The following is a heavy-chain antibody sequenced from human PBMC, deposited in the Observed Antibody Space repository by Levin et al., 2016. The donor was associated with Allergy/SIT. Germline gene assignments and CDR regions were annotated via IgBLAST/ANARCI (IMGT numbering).Heavy chain of an antibody. CDR1: GFTFSSYS. CDR2: ISSSSSYI. V-gene: IGHV3-21*01. Sequence: GESLKISCAASGFTFSSYSMNWVRQAPGKGLEWVSSISSSSSYIYYADSVKGRFTISRDNAKNSLYLQMNSLRAEDTAVYYCARDSPSSGSSTLAWGQGTLVTVSS. D-gene: IGHD1-26*01. CDR3: ARDSPSSGSSTLA. J-gene: IGHJ5*02.